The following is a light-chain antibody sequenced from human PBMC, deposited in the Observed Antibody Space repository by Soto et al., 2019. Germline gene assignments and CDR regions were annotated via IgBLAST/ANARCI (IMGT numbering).Light chain of an antibody. CDR2: ATS. J-gene: IGKJ1*01. V-gene: IGKV3-20*01. Sequence: EIVLTQSPGTLSLSPGERASLSCRASQSVYTTFLAWYQQKPGQPPRLLLYATSTRATVIPDRFSGSGSGTDFTLTISRLEPEDFAVYYCQQYGSSLWTFGQGTKVEIK. CDR1: QSVYTTF. CDR3: QQYGSSLWT.